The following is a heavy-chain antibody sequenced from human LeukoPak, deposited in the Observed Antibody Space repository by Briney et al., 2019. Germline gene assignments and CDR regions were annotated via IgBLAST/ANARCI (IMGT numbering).Heavy chain of an antibody. Sequence: SETLSLTCAVSGGSISSGGYSWSWIRQPPGKGLEWIGYIYYSGSTYYNPSLKSRVTISVDTSKNQFSLKLSSVTAADTAVYYCARVDDYVWGSYRLSYWGQGTLATVSS. CDR1: GGSISSGGYS. CDR2: IYYSGST. CDR3: ARVDDYVWGSYRLSY. D-gene: IGHD3-16*02. V-gene: IGHV4-30-4*07. J-gene: IGHJ4*02.